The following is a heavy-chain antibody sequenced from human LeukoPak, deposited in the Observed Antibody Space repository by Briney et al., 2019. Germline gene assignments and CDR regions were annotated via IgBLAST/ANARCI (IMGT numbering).Heavy chain of an antibody. D-gene: IGHD3-9*01. J-gene: IGHJ4*02. CDR3: ARGWAGHDILTGYPRTYYFDY. V-gene: IGHV4-34*01. CDR2: IYHSGST. CDR1: GGSFTGYY. Sequence: SETLSLTCAVYGGSFTGYYWSWIRQSPGKGLEWIGEIYHSGSTNYNPSLRSRVTVSLDRSDNQFSLKLNSVTAADTAVYYCARGWAGHDILTGYPRTYYFDYWGQGILVTVSS.